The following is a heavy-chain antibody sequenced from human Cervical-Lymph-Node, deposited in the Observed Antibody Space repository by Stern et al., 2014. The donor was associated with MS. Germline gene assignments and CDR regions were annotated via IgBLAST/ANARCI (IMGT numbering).Heavy chain of an antibody. CDR1: GFDFGDYY. CDR3: ARAYGDHGLYYFDF. CDR2: ISHNGASV. J-gene: IGHJ4*02. Sequence: VQLVESGGGLVKPGGSLRLSCAVSGFDFGDYYMTWIRQAPGKGLEWISCISHNGASVYYADSVKGRFTISRDNADNSLLLHMNNLRADDTAVYFCARAYGDHGLYYFDFWGRGTLVTVSS. D-gene: IGHD4-17*01. V-gene: IGHV3-11*01.